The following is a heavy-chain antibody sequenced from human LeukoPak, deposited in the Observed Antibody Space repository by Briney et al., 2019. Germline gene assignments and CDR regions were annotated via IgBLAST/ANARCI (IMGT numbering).Heavy chain of an antibody. J-gene: IGHJ6*02. V-gene: IGHV3-30*18. CDR1: GFTFSSYG. D-gene: IGHD2-15*01. CDR3: ANVAVGYYYGMDV. Sequence: PGGSLRLSCAASGFTFSSYGMHWVRQAPGKGLEWVAVISYDGSNKYYADSVKGRFTISRDNSKNTLYLQMNSLRAEDTAVYYCANVAVGYYYGMDVWGQGTTVTVSS. CDR2: ISYDGSNK.